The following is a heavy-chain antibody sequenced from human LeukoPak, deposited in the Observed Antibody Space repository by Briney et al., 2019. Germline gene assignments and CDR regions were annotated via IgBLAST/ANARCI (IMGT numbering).Heavy chain of an antibody. Sequence: PSETLSLTCAVYGGSFSGYYWSWIRQPPGKGLEWIGTIYYSGSTYYNPSLKSRVTISVDTSKNQFSLKLSSVTAADTAVYYCARHDSSGPYNAFDIWGQGTMVTVSS. CDR1: GGSFSGYY. D-gene: IGHD3-22*01. CDR2: IYYSGST. V-gene: IGHV4-34*01. J-gene: IGHJ3*02. CDR3: ARHDSSGPYNAFDI.